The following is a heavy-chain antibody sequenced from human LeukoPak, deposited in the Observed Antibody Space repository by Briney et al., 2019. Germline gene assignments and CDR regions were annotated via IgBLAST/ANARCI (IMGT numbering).Heavy chain of an antibody. V-gene: IGHV4-59*11. Sequence: SETLSLTCTVSGGSISGHYWTWIRQPPGKGLEWIGQIHYSGRPDYNPALKSRVTISVDTSKNQLSLKVTSVTGADTAVYYCARFGVDYDMDVWGQGTTVTVSS. CDR3: ARFGVDYDMDV. D-gene: IGHD3-16*01. J-gene: IGHJ6*02. CDR1: GGSISGHY. CDR2: IHYSGRP.